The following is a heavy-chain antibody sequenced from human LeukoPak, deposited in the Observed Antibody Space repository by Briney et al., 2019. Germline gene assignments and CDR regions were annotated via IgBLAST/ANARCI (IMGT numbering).Heavy chain of an antibody. Sequence: GGSLRLSCAASGFTFSSYGMHWVRQAPGKGLEWVAVIWYDGSNKYYADSVKGRFTISRDNSKNTLYLQMNSLRAEDTAVYYCARDSGQLLFGYYYYYGMDVWGKGTTVTVSS. CDR3: ARDSGQLLFGYYYYYGMDV. J-gene: IGHJ6*04. CDR1: GFTFSSYG. CDR2: IWYDGSNK. V-gene: IGHV3-33*01. D-gene: IGHD2-2*01.